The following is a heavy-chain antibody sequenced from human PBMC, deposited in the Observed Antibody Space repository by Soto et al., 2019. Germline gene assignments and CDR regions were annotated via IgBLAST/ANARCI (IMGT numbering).Heavy chain of an antibody. V-gene: IGHV3-33*01. CDR3: VTDQQDSCWS. Sequence: GGSLRLSCAASGFSCSTYGMHWVRQAPGKGLEWMAVIWNDGSYQFYADSVKGRFTISRDTSKNTVYLQMSSLRAEDTALYYCVTDQQDSCWSWSLGTLVTVCS. CDR2: IWNDGSYQ. CDR1: GFSCSTYG. J-gene: IGHJ4*02. D-gene: IGHD2-15*01.